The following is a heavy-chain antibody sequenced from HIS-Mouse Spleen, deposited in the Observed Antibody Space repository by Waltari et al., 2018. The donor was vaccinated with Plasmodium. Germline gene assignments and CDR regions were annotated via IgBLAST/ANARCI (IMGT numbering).Heavy chain of an antibody. Sequence: QVQLVESRGGVVQPGRSLRLSCAASGFTFSSSGRHWVRQAPAKGLEWVAVISYDGSNKYYADSVKGRFTISRDNSKNTLYLQMNSLRAEDTAVYYCATSGLTGGTYYFDYWGQGTLVTVSS. CDR3: ATSGLTGGTYYFDY. CDR1: GFTFSSSG. J-gene: IGHJ4*02. D-gene: IGHD7-27*01. V-gene: IGHV3-30*03. CDR2: ISYDGSNK.